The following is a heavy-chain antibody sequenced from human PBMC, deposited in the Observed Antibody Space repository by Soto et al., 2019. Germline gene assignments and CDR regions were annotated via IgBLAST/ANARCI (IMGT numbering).Heavy chain of an antibody. CDR1: GFSLSTSGVG. D-gene: IGHD3-10*01. CDR2: IYWNDDK. V-gene: IGHV2-5*01. J-gene: IGHJ4*02. CDR3: AHKAITMVRGVPYYFDY. Sequence: PTLVNPTQTLTLTCTFSGFSLSTSGVGVGWIRQPPGKALEWLALIYWNDDKRYSPSLKSRLTITKDTSKNQVVLTMTNMDPVDTATYYCAHKAITMVRGVPYYFDYWGQGTLVTVSS.